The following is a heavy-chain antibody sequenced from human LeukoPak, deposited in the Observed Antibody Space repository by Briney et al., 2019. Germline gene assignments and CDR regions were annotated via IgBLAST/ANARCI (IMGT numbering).Heavy chain of an antibody. CDR2: ISDYGDST. J-gene: IGHJ6*02. CDR3: ARRYCSTASCLHYDANYAMDV. D-gene: IGHD2-2*01. Sequence: PGGSLRLSCAASGFTFRSFAMSWVRQAPGKGLEWVSGISDYGDSTSYADSVKGRFTISRDNSKNTLYLQMDSLRAEDTAMYYCARRYCSTASCLHYDANYAMDVWGQGTTVTVSS. V-gene: IGHV3-23*01. CDR1: GFTFRSFA.